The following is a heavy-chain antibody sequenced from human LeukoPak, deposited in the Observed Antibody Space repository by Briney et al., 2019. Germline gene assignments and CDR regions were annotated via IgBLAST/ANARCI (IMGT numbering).Heavy chain of an antibody. Sequence: PSETLSLTCAVYGGSFSGYYWSWIRQPPGKGLEWIGEINHSGSTNYNPSLKSRVTISVDTSKNQFSLKLSSVTAADTAVYYCARGLYDFWSGYSLAEHAFDIWGQGTMVTVSS. D-gene: IGHD3-3*01. CDR3: ARGLYDFWSGYSLAEHAFDI. J-gene: IGHJ3*02. V-gene: IGHV4-34*01. CDR2: INHSGST. CDR1: GGSFSGYY.